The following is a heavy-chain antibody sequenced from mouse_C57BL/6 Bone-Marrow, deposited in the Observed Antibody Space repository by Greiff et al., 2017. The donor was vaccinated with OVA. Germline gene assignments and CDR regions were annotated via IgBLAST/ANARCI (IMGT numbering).Heavy chain of an antibody. D-gene: IGHD2-4*01. CDR1: GFSLSTFGMG. CDR2: IWWDDDK. V-gene: IGHV8-8*01. J-gene: IGHJ4*01. CDR3: ARIAIYYDYDGIYYYAMDY. Sequence: QVQLKESGPGILQPSQTLSLTCSFSGFSLSTFGMGVGWIRQPSGKGLEWLAHIWWDDDKYYNPALKSRLTISKDTSKNQVFLKIANVDTADTATYYCARIAIYYDYDGIYYYAMDYWGQGTSVTVSS.